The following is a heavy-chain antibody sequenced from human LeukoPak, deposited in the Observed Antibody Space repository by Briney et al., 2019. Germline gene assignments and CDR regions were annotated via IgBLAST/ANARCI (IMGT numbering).Heavy chain of an antibody. J-gene: IGHJ4*02. CDR1: GFTVNTNY. Sequence: PGGSLRLSCAASGFTVNTNYMSWVRQAPGKGLEWVSIMHSSGSTYYAGSVKGRFTISRDNSKNTLYLQMNSLRPEDTAVYYCARDLDRSYFDYWGQGTLVTVSS. D-gene: IGHD3-22*01. V-gene: IGHV3-66*03. CDR2: MHSSGST. CDR3: ARDLDRSYFDY.